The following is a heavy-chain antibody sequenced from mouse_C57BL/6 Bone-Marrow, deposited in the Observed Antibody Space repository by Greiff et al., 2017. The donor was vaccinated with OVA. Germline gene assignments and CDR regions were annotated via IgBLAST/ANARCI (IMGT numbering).Heavy chain of an antibody. D-gene: IGHD2-3*01. Sequence: DVMLVESGGGLVKPGGSLKLSCAASGFTFSDYGMHWVRQAPEKGLEWVAYISSGSSTIYYADTVKGRFTISRDNAKNTLFLQMTSLRSEDTAMYDCARSLDGYHFDYWGQGTTLTVSS. J-gene: IGHJ2*01. CDR2: ISSGSSTI. V-gene: IGHV5-17*01. CDR1: GFTFSDYG. CDR3: ARSLDGYHFDY.